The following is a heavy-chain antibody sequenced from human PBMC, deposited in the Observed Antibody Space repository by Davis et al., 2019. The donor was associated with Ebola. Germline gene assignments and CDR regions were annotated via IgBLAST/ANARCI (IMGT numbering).Heavy chain of an antibody. D-gene: IGHD1-26*01. Sequence: GESLKISCAASGFGFDAYAMHWVRQAPGKGLEWVSSISSSSSYIYYADSVKGQFTISRDNAKNSLYLQMNSLRAEDTAVYYCARDHGGSYLTTEGAFDIWGQGTMVTVSS. CDR2: ISSSSSYI. V-gene: IGHV3-21*01. J-gene: IGHJ3*02. CDR3: ARDHGGSYLTTEGAFDI. CDR1: GFGFDAYA.